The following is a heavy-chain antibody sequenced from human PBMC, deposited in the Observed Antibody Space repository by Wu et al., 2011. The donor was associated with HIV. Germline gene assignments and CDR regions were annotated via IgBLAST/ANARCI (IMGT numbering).Heavy chain of an antibody. CDR3: ARETNIVARRMDYFYYMDV. D-gene: IGHD6-6*01. CDR1: GGSFNDYA. J-gene: IGHJ6*03. Sequence: QVQLVQSGAEVKEPGSSVKVSCRASGGSFNDYAMNWVRQAPGRGLEWLGRTIPLFGTTSYAQNFQGRFTITADESTSTAFMELSSLRSDDTAVYYCARETNIVARRMDYFYYMDVWGKGTTVTVSS. CDR2: TIPLFGTT. V-gene: IGHV1-69*15.